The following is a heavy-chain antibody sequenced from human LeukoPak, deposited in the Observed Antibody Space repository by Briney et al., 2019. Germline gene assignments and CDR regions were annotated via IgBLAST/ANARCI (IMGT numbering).Heavy chain of an antibody. CDR3: AAGYSSSWFHAFDI. CDR1: GGSFSSYY. CDR2: INHSEGT. Sequence: SETLSLTCAVYGGSFSSYYWSWIRQPPGKGLEWIGEINHSEGTNYNPSLKSRVTMSLDTSKNQFSLKLTSVTAADTAVYYCAAGYSSSWFHAFDIWGQGTMVTVSS. D-gene: IGHD6-13*01. V-gene: IGHV4-34*01. J-gene: IGHJ3*02.